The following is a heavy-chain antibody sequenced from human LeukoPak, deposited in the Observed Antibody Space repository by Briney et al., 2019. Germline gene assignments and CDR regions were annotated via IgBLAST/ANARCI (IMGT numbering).Heavy chain of an antibody. V-gene: IGHV3-23*01. Sequence: PGGSLRLSCAASGFTFSSYAMSWVRQAPGKGLEWVSTISGSGGSTSYADSVKGRFTISRDNSKNTLFLQMNSLRAEDTAVYYCAKATRGAFDYWGQGTLVTVSS. J-gene: IGHJ4*02. CDR3: AKATRGAFDY. CDR1: GFTFSSYA. CDR2: ISGSGGST. D-gene: IGHD3-10*01.